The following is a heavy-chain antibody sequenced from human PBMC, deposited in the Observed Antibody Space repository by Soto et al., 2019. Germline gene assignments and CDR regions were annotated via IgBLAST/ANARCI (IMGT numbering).Heavy chain of an antibody. V-gene: IGHV3-23*01. D-gene: IGHD4-17*01. Sequence: AGGSLRLSCAASGFTFSSYAMSWVRQAPGKGLEWVSAISGSGGSTYYADSVKGRFTISRDNSKNTLYLQMNSLRAEDTAVYYCAKLQGLIYGDYPNYFDYWGQGTLVTVSS. J-gene: IGHJ4*02. CDR2: ISGSGGST. CDR3: AKLQGLIYGDYPNYFDY. CDR1: GFTFSSYA.